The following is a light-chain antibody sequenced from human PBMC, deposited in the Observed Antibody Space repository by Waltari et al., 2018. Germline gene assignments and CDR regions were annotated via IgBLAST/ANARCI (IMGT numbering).Light chain of an antibody. CDR1: QSISGY. J-gene: IGKJ4*01. V-gene: IGKV1-39*01. CDR2: ATS. Sequence: DIQMTQSPSSLSASVGDRVTIPCRASQSISGYLNWYPQKPGKAPKVLIYATSSLQSGVPSRFSGSGSGTDVTLTISSLQPEDFATYYCQQSYRTPPLTFGGGTKVEIK. CDR3: QQSYRTPPLT.